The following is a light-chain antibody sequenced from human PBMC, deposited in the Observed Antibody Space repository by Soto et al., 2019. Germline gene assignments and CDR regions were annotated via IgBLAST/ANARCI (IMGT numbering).Light chain of an antibody. CDR1: TSNIGANH. Sequence: QSVLTQPPSAAGTPGQRVIISCSGSTSNIGANHVNWYQQFPGTAPKLLIFATDRRPSGVPARFSGSKSGTSASLAISGLQSADEADYYCASWDESQSGFGLFGGGTKLPS. CDR2: ATD. J-gene: IGLJ3*02. V-gene: IGLV1-44*01. CDR3: ASWDESQSGFGL.